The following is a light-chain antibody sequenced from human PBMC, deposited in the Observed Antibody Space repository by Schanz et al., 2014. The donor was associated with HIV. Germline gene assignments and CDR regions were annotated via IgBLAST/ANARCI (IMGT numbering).Light chain of an antibody. J-gene: IGLJ3*02. CDR3: ATWDDSLSGV. CDR2: KDS. CDR1: SSNIGSYS. V-gene: IGLV1-47*01. Sequence: QSVLTQPPSASGTPGQRVSISCSGSSSNIGSYSVYWYQQFPGTAPKLLIYKDSRRPSGVPDRFSGSKSGNSASLAISGLRSEDEAHYYCATWDDSLSGVLGGGTKLPVL.